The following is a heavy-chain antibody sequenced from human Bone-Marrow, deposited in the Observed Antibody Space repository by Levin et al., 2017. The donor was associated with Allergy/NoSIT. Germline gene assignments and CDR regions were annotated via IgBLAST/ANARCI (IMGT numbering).Heavy chain of an antibody. D-gene: IGHD1-26*01. CDR3: ASEWELEDAFDI. V-gene: IGHV3-30*04. CDR1: GFTFSSYA. Sequence: GGSLRLSCAASGFTFSSYAMHWVRQAPGKGLEWVAVISYDGSNKYYADSVKGRFTISRDNSKNTLYLQMNSLRAEDTAVYYCASEWELEDAFDIWGQGTMVTVSS. J-gene: IGHJ3*02. CDR2: ISYDGSNK.